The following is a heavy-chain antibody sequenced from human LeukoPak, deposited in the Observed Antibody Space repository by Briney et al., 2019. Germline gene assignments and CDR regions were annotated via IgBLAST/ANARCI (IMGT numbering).Heavy chain of an antibody. D-gene: IGHD2-15*01. Sequence: ASVKVSCKASGYTFTSYYMHWVRQAPGQGLEWMGIINPSGGSTSYAQKFQGRVTMTRDTSTSTVYMELSSLRSEDTAVYYCARVARHCSGGSCYSYRGYSYGTLDYWGRGTLVTVSS. CDR3: ARVARHCSGGSCYSYRGYSYGTLDY. CDR2: INPSGGST. V-gene: IGHV1-46*01. J-gene: IGHJ2*01. CDR1: GYTFTSYY.